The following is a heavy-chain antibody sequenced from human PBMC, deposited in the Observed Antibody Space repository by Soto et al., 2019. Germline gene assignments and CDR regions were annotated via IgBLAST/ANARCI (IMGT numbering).Heavy chain of an antibody. CDR1: GFTFSSYS. CDR2: ISSSSSTI. V-gene: IGHV3-48*01. D-gene: IGHD4-17*01. J-gene: IGHJ3*02. CDR3: ARDGDYGDYRGAFDI. Sequence: EVQLVESGGGLVQPGGSLRLSCAASGFTFSSYSMNWVRQAPGKGLEWVSYISSSSSTIYYADSVKGRFTISRDNAKNSLYLQRNSLRAEDTAVYYCARDGDYGDYRGAFDIWGQGTMVTVSS.